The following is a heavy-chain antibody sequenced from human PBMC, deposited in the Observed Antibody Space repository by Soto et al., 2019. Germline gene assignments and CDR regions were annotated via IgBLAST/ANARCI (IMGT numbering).Heavy chain of an antibody. CDR2: ISYDGSNK. Sequence: GGSLRLSCAASGFTFSSYGMHWVRQAPGKGLEWVAVISYDGSNKYYADSVKGRFTISRDNSKNTLYLQMNSLRAEDTAVYYCAKDPRVSSWGELVYWGQGTLVTVSS. D-gene: IGHD3-16*01. CDR1: GFTFSSYG. V-gene: IGHV3-30*18. J-gene: IGHJ4*02. CDR3: AKDPRVSSWGELVY.